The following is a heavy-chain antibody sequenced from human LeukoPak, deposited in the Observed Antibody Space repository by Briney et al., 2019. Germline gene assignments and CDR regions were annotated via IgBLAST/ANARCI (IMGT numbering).Heavy chain of an antibody. J-gene: IGHJ4*02. CDR2: IVVGSGNT. D-gene: IGHD5-12*01. CDR3: AVVYCGTDFYSGYDCDY. CDR1: GFTFTSSA. V-gene: IGHV1-58*02. Sequence: ASVKVSCKASGFTFTSSAMQWVRQARGQRLEWIGWIVVGSGNTNYAQKFQERVTITRDMSTSTAYMELSSLRSEDTAVYYCAVVYCGTDFYSGYDCDYWGQGTLVTVSS.